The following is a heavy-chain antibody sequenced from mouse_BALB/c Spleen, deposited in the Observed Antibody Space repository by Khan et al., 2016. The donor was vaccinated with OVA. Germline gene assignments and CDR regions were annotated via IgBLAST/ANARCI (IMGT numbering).Heavy chain of an antibody. J-gene: IGHJ3*01. D-gene: IGHD2-4*01. CDR2: IWSGGST. CDR3: DRNYDYDEWLTY. CDR1: GFSLTNYG. V-gene: IGHV2-2*02. Sequence: QVQLKESGPGLVQPSQSLSITCTVSGFSLTNYGVHWVRQSPGKGLEWLGLIWSGGSTDYNAAFIYRLSISKDNSKSQVFFKMNSLQANDTDIYYCDRNYDYDEWLTYWGQGTLVTVSA.